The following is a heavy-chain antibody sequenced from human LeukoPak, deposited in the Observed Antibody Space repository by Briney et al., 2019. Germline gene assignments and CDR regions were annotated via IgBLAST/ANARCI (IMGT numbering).Heavy chain of an antibody. CDR2: IYYSGST. D-gene: IGHD3-10*01. CDR3: ARHIPTPYYYGSGSYLWFYFDY. Sequence: SETLSLTCTVSGGSISSYYWSWIRQPPGKGLEWIGYIYYSGSTNYNPSLKSRVTISVDTSKNQFSLKLSSVTAADTAVYYCARHIPTPYYYGSGSYLWFYFDYWGQGTLVTASS. CDR1: GGSISSYY. J-gene: IGHJ4*02. V-gene: IGHV4-59*08.